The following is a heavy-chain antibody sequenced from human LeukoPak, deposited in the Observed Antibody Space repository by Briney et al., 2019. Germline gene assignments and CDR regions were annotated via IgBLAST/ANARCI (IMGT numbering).Heavy chain of an antibody. CDR1: GYTFTSYY. D-gene: IGHD3-22*01. V-gene: IGHV1-46*01. J-gene: IGHJ5*02. CDR3: ARAMGYDSSGPPGFDP. Sequence: ASVKVSCKASGYTFTSYYMHWVRQAPGQGLEWMGIINPSGGSTSYAQKFQGRVTMTRDMSTSTVYMELSSLRSEDTAVYYCARAMGYDSSGPPGFDPWGQGTLVTVSS. CDR2: INPSGGST.